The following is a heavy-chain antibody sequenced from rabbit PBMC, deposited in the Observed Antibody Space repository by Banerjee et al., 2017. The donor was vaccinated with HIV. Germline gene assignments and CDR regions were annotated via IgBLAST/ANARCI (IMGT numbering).Heavy chain of an antibody. J-gene: IGHJ4*01. CDR3: GRDRDGDAGYGSLAL. D-gene: IGHD6-1*01. CDR2: INTSSGNT. Sequence: QEQLEESGGDLVKPEGSLTLTCTASGFSFSNKYVMCWVRQAPGKGLEWIACINTSSGNTVYATWVNGRFTISRSTSLNTVDLKMTSLTVADTATYFCGRDRDGDAGYGSLALRGQGTLVTVS. CDR1: GFSFSNKYV. V-gene: IGHV1S43*01.